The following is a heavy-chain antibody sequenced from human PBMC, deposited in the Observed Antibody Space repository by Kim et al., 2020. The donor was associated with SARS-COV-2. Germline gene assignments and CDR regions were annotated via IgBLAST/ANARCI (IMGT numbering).Heavy chain of an antibody. CDR1: GYTFNTYD. CDR3: ARGPSYSFGIIDF. D-gene: IGHD5-18*01. CDR2: ISTASGDT. Sequence: ASVKVSCKTSGYTFNTYDTHWVRQAPGQRLEWMGWISTASGDTKYSQKFQGRVTINRDTSASTAYMELRSLRSEDTGVFYCARGPSYSFGIIDFWGQGTLVTVSS. J-gene: IGHJ4*02. V-gene: IGHV1-3*04.